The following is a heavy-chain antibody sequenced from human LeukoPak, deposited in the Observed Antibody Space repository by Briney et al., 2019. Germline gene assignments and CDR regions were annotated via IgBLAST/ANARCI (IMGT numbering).Heavy chain of an antibody. CDR2: IYYSGTT. V-gene: IGHV4-59*08. Sequence: SETLSLTCTVSGGSISSYYWSWIRQPPGKELEWIGYIYYSGTTSYRSSLKSRVTISVDTSKNQLSLKLASVTAADTAVYFCARWDDSAWAFGSWGPGTLVTVSS. CDR3: ARWDDSAWAFGS. CDR1: GGSISSYY. J-gene: IGHJ4*02. D-gene: IGHD6-19*01.